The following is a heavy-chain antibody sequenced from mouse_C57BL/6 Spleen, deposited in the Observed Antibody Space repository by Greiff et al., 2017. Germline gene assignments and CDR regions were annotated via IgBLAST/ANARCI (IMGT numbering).Heavy chain of an antibody. CDR3: TRSDYGSSFYYFDY. CDR2: IDPETGGT. J-gene: IGHJ2*01. D-gene: IGHD1-1*01. Sequence: VKLQESGAELVRPGASVTLSCKASGYTFTDYEMHWVKQTPVHGLEWIGAIDPETGGTAYNQKFKGKAILTADKSSSTAYMELRSLTSEDSAVYYCTRSDYGSSFYYFDYWGQGTTLTVSS. V-gene: IGHV1-15*01. CDR1: GYTFTDYE.